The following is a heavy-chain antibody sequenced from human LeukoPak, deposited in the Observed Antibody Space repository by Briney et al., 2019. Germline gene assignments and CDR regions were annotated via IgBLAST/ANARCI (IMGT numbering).Heavy chain of an antibody. V-gene: IGHV3-7*01. D-gene: IGHD5-12*01. Sequence: PGGSLRLSCTASGFTFSRSWMNWICQAPGKGLEWVANINPDGDGMRFVDSVKGRFTMSRDNAQSSLHLQMNSLRVEDTAFYYCAAWTDRGYSYWGQGVLVTVSS. CDR2: INPDGDGM. J-gene: IGHJ4*02. CDR3: AAWTDRGYSY. CDR1: GFTFSRSW.